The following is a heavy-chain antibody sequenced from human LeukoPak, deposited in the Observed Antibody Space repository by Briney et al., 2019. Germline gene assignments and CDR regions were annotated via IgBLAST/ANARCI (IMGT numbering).Heavy chain of an antibody. CDR3: ARDQNSVLCITIFGAAEDYYYYMDV. CDR1: GFTFSSYS. D-gene: IGHD3-3*01. CDR2: ISSSSSYI. V-gene: IGHV3-21*01. J-gene: IGHJ6*03. Sequence: PGGSLRLSCAASGFTFSSYSRNWVRQAPGKGLEWVSSISSSSSYIYYADSVKGRFTISRDNAKNSLYLQMNSLRAEDTAVYYCARDQNSVLCITIFGAAEDYYYYMDVWGKGTTVTVSS.